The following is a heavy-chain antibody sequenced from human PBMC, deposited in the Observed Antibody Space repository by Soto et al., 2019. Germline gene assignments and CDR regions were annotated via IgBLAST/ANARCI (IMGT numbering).Heavy chain of an antibody. V-gene: IGHV1-45*02. CDR3: ARSPFAGSDAFDI. CDR2: ITPFKSDT. D-gene: IGHD1-1*01. Sequence: QMQLVQSGAEVKKTGSSVKVSCKASGYTFTFRYLHWVRQAPGQALEWMGWITPFKSDTNYAQKFQDRVTITRDRSVSTAYMELINLRSDDTAMYYCARSPFAGSDAFDIWGQGTMVTVSS. CDR1: GYTFTFRY. J-gene: IGHJ3*02.